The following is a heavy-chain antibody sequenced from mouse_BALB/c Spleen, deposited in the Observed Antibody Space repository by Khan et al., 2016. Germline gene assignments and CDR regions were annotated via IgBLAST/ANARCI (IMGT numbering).Heavy chain of an antibody. J-gene: IGHJ1*01. Sequence: QIQLVQSGPELKKPGKTVKISCKASGYTFTNYGMNWVKQAPGKGLKWMGWINTYSGESTYADDFKGRFAFSLETSANTAYLQLNNLKNEDTATXFCARDRYYYGSSRYFDVWGAGTTVTVSS. CDR1: GYTFTNYG. D-gene: IGHD1-1*01. CDR2: INTYSGES. CDR3: ARDRYYYGSSRYFDV. V-gene: IGHV9-3-1*01.